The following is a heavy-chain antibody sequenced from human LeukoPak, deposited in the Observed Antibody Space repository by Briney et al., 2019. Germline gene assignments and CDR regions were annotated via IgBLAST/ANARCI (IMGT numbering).Heavy chain of an antibody. Sequence: GGSLRLSCAASGFTFSSYWMRWVRQAPGKGLEWVANIKQDGSEKYYVDSVKGRFTISRDNAKNSLYLQMNSLRAEDTAVYYCARVLGSGYTNFDYWGQGTLVTVSS. CDR2: IKQDGSEK. CDR3: ARVLGSGYTNFDY. J-gene: IGHJ4*02. V-gene: IGHV3-7*01. D-gene: IGHD3-22*01. CDR1: GFTFSSYW.